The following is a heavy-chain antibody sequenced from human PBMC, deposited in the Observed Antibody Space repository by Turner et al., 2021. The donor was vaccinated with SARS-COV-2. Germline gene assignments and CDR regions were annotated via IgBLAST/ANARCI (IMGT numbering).Heavy chain of an antibody. CDR1: GFTFSNYA. V-gene: IGHV3-30-3*01. CDR2: ISYDGSNK. Sequence: QVQLVESGGGVVQPGRSLRLSCAASGFTFSNYAMHWVRQAPGKGLEWVAVISYDGSNKYYADSVKGRFTISRDNSKNTLYLQMNSLRAEYTAVYYCAREPPFCGGDCYFDYWGQGTLVTVSS. J-gene: IGHJ4*02. D-gene: IGHD2-21*02. CDR3: AREPPFCGGDCYFDY.